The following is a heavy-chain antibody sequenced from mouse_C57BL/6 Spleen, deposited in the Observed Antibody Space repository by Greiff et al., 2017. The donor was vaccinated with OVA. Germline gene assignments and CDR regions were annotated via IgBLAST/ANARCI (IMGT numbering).Heavy chain of an antibody. D-gene: IGHD1-1*02. Sequence: EVQLQESVAELVRPGASVKLSCTASGFTITNTCMHWVKQRPEQGLESIGKIGPANGDANYAPNFPGKATLTANTSSNTAYLQLSSLTSEDTAIYYCARWWDPYAMYDRGQGTSVTVAS. J-gene: IGHJ4*01. V-gene: IGHV14-3*01. CDR2: IGPANGDA. CDR3: ARWWDPYAMYD. CDR1: GFTITNTC.